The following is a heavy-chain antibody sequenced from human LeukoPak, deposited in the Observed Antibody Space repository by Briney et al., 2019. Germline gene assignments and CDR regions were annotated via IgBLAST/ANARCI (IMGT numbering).Heavy chain of an antibody. Sequence: AGGSLTLSCGASGFTFSTYAMTWVRQAPGRGREWVSTISGVGGSTYYADSVTGRFTISRDNSKNTLYLHMNSLRPEDTAVYFCASAPSAFSSGWYGDWGQGTLVTVSS. CDR3: ASAPSAFSSGWYGD. CDR2: ISGVGGST. V-gene: IGHV3-23*01. CDR1: GFTFSTYA. D-gene: IGHD6-19*01. J-gene: IGHJ4*02.